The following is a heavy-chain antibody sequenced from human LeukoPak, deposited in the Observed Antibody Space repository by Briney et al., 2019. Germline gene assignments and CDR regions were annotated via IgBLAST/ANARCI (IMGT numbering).Heavy chain of an antibody. V-gene: IGHV4-61*02. J-gene: IGHJ6*03. CDR2: IYSSGST. CDR3: ARQGITMVRGVIINYYYYYMDV. Sequence: SQTLSLTCTVSGGSISSGGYYWSWIRQPAGKGLEWIGRIYSSGSTNYNPSLKSRVTISVDTSKNQFSLKLSSVTAADTAVYYCARQGITMVRGVIINYYYYYMDVWGKGTTVTISS. D-gene: IGHD3-10*01. CDR1: GGSISSGGYY.